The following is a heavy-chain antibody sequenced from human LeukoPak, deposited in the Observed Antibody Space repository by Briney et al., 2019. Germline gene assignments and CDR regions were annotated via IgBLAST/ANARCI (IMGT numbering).Heavy chain of an antibody. V-gene: IGHV3-15*01. Sequence: GGSLRLSCAASGFTFSDYYMSWVRQAPGKGLEWVGRIKSNADGGTTDYAAAVKGRFTISRDDSKTTLFLQMNSLKTEDTAVYYCSTYLTIRGQGSLVTVSS. J-gene: IGHJ4*02. CDR2: IKSNADGGTT. CDR1: GFTFSDYY. CDR3: STYLTI.